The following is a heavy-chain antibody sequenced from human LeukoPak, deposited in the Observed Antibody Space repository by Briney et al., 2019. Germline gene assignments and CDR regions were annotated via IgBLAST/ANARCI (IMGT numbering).Heavy chain of an antibody. CDR2: IQYDDSEK. V-gene: IGHV3-33*05. D-gene: IGHD3-10*01. J-gene: IGHJ4*02. CDR1: GFAFNFRTSG. CDR3: ARTTMIWFGEDTSEFDY. Sequence: GGSLRLSCAASGFAFNFRTSGMHWVRQAPGKGLEWVAFIQYDDSEKSYADSMKGRCTTSRDNSKKTVSLQMNSLRAEDTAVYYCARTTMIWFGEDTSEFDYWGQGTLVTVSS.